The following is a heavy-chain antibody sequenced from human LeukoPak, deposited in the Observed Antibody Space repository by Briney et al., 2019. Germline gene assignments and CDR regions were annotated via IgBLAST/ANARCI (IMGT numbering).Heavy chain of an antibody. CDR2: ISSSSSYT. V-gene: IGHV3-11*06. J-gene: IGHJ4*02. CDR3: ARDSGAAAGTSDY. CDR1: GFTFSDYY. Sequence: GGSLRLSCAASGFTFSDYYMSWIRQAPGKGLEWVSYISSSSSYTNYADSVKGRFTISGDNAKNSLYLQMNSLRAEDTAVYYCARDSGAAAGTSDYWGQGTLVTVSS. D-gene: IGHD6-13*01.